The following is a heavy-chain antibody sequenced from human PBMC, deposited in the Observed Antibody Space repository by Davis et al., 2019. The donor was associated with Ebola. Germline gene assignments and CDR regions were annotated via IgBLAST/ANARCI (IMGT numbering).Heavy chain of an antibody. Sequence: SETLSLTCTVSGDSMSPYYWSWIRQSPGKGLEWIGHIYHSGSTNYNPSLKSRVTISVDTSKNQFSLKLSSVTAADTAVYYCARHGGFGELLYYYGMDVWGQGTTVTVSS. V-gene: IGHV4-59*08. CDR1: GDSMSPYY. J-gene: IGHJ6*02. CDR3: ARHGGFGELLYYYGMDV. CDR2: IYHSGST. D-gene: IGHD3-10*01.